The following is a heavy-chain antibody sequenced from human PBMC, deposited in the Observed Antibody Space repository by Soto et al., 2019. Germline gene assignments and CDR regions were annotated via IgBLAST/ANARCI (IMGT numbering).Heavy chain of an antibody. CDR2: ISSSSSYI. Sequence: EVQLVESGGGLVKPGGSLRLSCAASGFTFSSYSMNWVRQAPGKGLEWVSSISSSSSYIYYADSVKGRFTISRDNAKNSMYLQMNSLRADDTAVYYCARFNSYYYGMDVWGQGTTVTVSS. CDR3: ARFNSYYYGMDV. V-gene: IGHV3-21*01. J-gene: IGHJ6*02. CDR1: GFTFSSYS.